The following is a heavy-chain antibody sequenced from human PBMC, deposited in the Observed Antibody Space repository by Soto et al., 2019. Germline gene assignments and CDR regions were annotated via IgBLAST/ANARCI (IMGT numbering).Heavy chain of an antibody. J-gene: IGHJ4*02. CDR2: TRNKANSYTT. D-gene: IGHD3-3*01. Sequence: QTGGSLRLSCAASGFTFSDHYMDWVRQAPGKGLEWVGRTRNKANSYTTEYAASVKGRFTISRDDSKNSLYLQMNSLKTEDTAVYYCARGNYDFWSGYLDYWGQGTLVTVSS. CDR3: ARGNYDFWSGYLDY. V-gene: IGHV3-72*01. CDR1: GFTFSDHY.